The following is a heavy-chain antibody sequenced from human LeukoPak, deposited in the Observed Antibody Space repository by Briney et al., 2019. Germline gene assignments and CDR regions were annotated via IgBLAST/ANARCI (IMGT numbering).Heavy chain of an antibody. CDR2: IYYSGST. V-gene: IGHV4-59*01. CDR1: GGSISSYY. J-gene: IGHJ6*04. CDR3: ARWAKYYYGSGTPYYYGMDV. Sequence: PSETLSLTCTVSGGSISSYYWSWIRQPPGKGLEWIGYIYYSGSTNYNPSLKSRVTISVDTSKNQFSLKLSSVIAADTAVYYCARWAKYYYGSGTPYYYGMDVWGKGTTVTVSS. D-gene: IGHD3-10*01.